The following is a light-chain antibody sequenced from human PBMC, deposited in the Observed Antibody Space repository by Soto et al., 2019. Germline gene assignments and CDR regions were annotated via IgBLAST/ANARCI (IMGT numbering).Light chain of an antibody. CDR2: DAS. Sequence: EIVLTQSPATLSLSPGESATLSCRASQSVSSNLAWYQQKPGQAPRLLIYDASTRATGVPARFSGSGSGTDFTLTISSLQSEDFAVYYCQHYNYWPYTFGQGTKV. CDR1: QSVSSN. V-gene: IGKV3-15*01. CDR3: QHYNYWPYT. J-gene: IGKJ2*01.